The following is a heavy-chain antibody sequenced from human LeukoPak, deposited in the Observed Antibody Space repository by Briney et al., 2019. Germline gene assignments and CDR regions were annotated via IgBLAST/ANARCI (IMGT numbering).Heavy chain of an antibody. CDR1: GGTFSSYA. CDR2: IIPIFGTA. J-gene: IGHJ5*02. D-gene: IGHD2-2*01. Sequence: SVKVSCTASGGTFSSYAISWVRQAPGQGLEWMGGIIPIFGTANYAQKFQGRVTITADESTSTAYMELSSLRSEDTAVYYCAREIGDMVVVPAAFDPWGQGTLVTVSS. V-gene: IGHV1-69*13. CDR3: AREIGDMVVVPAAFDP.